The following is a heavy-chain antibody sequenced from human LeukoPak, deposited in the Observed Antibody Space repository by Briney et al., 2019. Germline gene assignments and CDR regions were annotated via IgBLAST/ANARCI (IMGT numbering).Heavy chain of an antibody. J-gene: IGHJ6*02. CDR2: IYPGDSDT. CDR3: ARRRFLPSGGSCYLGGMDV. V-gene: IGHV5-51*01. Sequence: GESLKISCKGSGYSFTSYWIGWVRQMPGKGLEWMGIIYPGDSDTRYSPSFQGQVTISADKSISTAYLQWSSLKASDTAMYYCARRRFLPSGGSCYLGGMDVWGQGTTVTVSS. D-gene: IGHD2-15*01. CDR1: GYSFTSYW.